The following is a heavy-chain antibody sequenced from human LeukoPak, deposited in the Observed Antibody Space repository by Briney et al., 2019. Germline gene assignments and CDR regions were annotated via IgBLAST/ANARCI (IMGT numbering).Heavy chain of an antibody. J-gene: IGHJ5*02. Sequence: PGGSLRLSCGVSGLTFSDAWLTWVRQGPGKGLEWVGLIRSKVDSGTADYATTVKGRFTISRDDSKNMLYLQMNGLKTEDTAIYYCTKDLPFTAGGVIVHWGQGALVTVSS. CDR1: GLTFSDAW. CDR2: IRSKVDSGTA. D-gene: IGHD3-16*01. CDR3: TKDLPFTAGGVIVH. V-gene: IGHV3-15*01.